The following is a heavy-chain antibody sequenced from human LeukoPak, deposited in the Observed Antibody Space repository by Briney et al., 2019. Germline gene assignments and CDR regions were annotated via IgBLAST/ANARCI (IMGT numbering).Heavy chain of an antibody. CDR2: IIPILGIA. D-gene: IGHD3-22*01. V-gene: IGHV1-69*04. Sequence: SVKVSCKASGGTFSSYAISWVRQAPGQGLEWMGRIIPILGIANYAQKFQGRVTITADKSTSTAYMELSSLRSEDTAVYYCARNEVVVVSYGMDVWGQGTTVTVSS. CDR1: GGTFSSYA. CDR3: ARNEVVVVSYGMDV. J-gene: IGHJ6*02.